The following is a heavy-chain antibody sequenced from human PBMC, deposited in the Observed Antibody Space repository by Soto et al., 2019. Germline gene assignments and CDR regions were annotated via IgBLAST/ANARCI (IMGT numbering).Heavy chain of an antibody. CDR3: VRDDIGDPNGFDI. V-gene: IGHV3-33*01. J-gene: IGHJ3*02. CDR1: GFTFSAYG. D-gene: IGHD2-15*01. CDR2: IPNDASYK. Sequence: QVQLVESGGGVVQPGRSLRLSCTPSGFTFSAYGMHWVRQAPGKGLEWVVVIPNDASYKYEADSVKGRFTISRDNSKNTLYLQMDSLRVEDTALYYCVRDDIGDPNGFDIWGQGTMVTVSS.